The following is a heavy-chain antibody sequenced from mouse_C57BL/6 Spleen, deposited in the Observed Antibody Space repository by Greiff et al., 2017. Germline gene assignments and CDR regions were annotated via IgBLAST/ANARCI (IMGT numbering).Heavy chain of an antibody. J-gene: IGHJ3*01. V-gene: IGHV2-9-1*01. CDR1: GFSLTNYA. D-gene: IGHD2-4*01. Sequence: VKVVESGPGLVAPSQSLSITCTVSGFSLTNYAISWVRQPPGKGLEWLGEIWTGGGTNYNSALKSRLSISKDNSKGQVFLKMNSLQTDDTARYYCAREDYDGAYWGQGTLVTVSA. CDR2: IWTGGGT. CDR3: AREDYDGAY.